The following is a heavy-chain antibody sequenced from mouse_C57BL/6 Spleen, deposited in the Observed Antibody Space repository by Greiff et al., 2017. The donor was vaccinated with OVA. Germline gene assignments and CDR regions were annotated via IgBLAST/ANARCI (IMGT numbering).Heavy chain of an antibody. CDR2: IDPSDSYT. CDR3: ARRDGYWYFDV. CDR1: GYTFTSYW. V-gene: IGHV1-69*01. J-gene: IGHJ1*03. D-gene: IGHD2-3*01. Sequence: QVQLQQPGAELVMPGASVKLSCKASGYTFTSYWMHWVKQRPGQGLEWIGEIDPSDSYTNYNQKFKGKSTLTVDKSSSTAYMQISSLTSEDSAVYYCARRDGYWYFDVWGTGTTVTVSS.